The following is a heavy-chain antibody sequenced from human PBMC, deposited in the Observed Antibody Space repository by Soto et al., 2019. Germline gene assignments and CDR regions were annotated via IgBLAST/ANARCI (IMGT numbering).Heavy chain of an antibody. D-gene: IGHD3-9*01. Sequence: PGGSLRLSCAASGFTFEDYGMSWVRQLPGKGLQWVAGINWNGRTRDYVDSVRGRFTISRDDANSHVYLDMYDVIQEDVALYFCFSVHPRGRYFDWLIFPLGYWGRGALVTVSS. J-gene: IGHJ4*02. CDR3: FSVHPRGRYFDWLIFPLGY. CDR1: GFTFEDYG. CDR2: INWNGRTR. V-gene: IGHV3-20*04.